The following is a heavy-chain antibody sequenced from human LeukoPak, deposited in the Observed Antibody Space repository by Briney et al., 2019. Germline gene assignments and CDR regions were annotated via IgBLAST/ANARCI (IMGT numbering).Heavy chain of an antibody. J-gene: IGHJ3*01. D-gene: IGHD6-19*01. CDR2: INYGGST. V-gene: IGHV4-34*01. Sequence: SETLSLTCAVSEMSFSAYYWNWIRQSPGKGLEWIGEINYGGSTKYTPSLEGRGTILIDTSKNQFSLKLTSVTAADTAVYYCARGFPPGSGSRGSHAFDVWGQGTMVSISS. CDR1: EMSFSAYY. CDR3: ARGFPPGSGSRGSHAFDV.